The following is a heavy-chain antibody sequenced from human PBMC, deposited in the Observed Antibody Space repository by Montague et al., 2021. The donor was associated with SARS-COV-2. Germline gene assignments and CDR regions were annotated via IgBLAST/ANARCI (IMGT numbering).Heavy chain of an antibody. J-gene: IGHJ5*02. V-gene: IGHV4-30-2*01. D-gene: IGHD3-10*01. CDR1: GASISNGGYT. Sequence: TLSLTCAVSGASISNGGYTWSWIRRPPGKGLEWIGYIYQSGTTRYNPSLKNRVTMSVDKSKNQFSLQLTSVIAADTAIYFCARSMIRGGLNWFDPWGQGTLVTVSS. CDR3: ARSMIRGGLNWFDP. CDR2: IYQSGTT.